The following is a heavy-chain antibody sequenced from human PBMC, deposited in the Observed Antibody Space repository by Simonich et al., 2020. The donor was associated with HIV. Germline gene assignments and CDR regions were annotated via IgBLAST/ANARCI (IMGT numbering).Heavy chain of an antibody. CDR2: INWKGGNT. CDR3: ARHSRGYLYGFFDY. CDR1: GFNFDDYG. Sequence: VQLVESGGGVVQPGRSLRLSCAASGFNFDDYGMSWGRQAPGKGLDGISGINWKGGNTGYAGSVKGRFTISRDNAKNSLYLQMSSLRAEDTAVYYCARHSRGYLYGFFDYWGQGTLVTVSS. J-gene: IGHJ4*02. V-gene: IGHV3-20*04. D-gene: IGHD2-2*02.